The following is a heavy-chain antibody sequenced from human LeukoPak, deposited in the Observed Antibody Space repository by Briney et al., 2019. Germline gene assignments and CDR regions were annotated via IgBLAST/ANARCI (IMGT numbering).Heavy chain of an antibody. V-gene: IGHV4-34*01. D-gene: IGHD3-10*01. J-gene: IGHJ4*02. CDR3: AIQGGGSGS. CDR2: INHSGST. Sequence: SETLSLTCAVYGGSFSGYYWSWIRQPPGKGLEWIGEINHSGSTNYNPSLKSRVTISVDTSKNQFSLKLSSVTAADTAVYYCAIQGGGSGSWGQGTLVTVSS. CDR1: GGSFSGYY.